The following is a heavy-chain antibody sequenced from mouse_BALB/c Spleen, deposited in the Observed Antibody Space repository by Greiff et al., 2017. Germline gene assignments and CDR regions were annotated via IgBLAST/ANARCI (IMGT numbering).Heavy chain of an antibody. J-gene: IGHJ4*01. CDR3: ARSPTTATAMDY. Sequence: EVKLQESGPGLVKPSQSLSLTCTVTGYSITSDYAWNWIRQFPGNKLEWMGYISYSGSTSYNPYLKSRISITRDTSKNQFFLQLNSVTTEDTATYYCARSPTTATAMDYWGQGTSVTVSS. CDR2: ISYSGST. CDR1: GYSITSDYA. V-gene: IGHV3-2*02. D-gene: IGHD1-2*01.